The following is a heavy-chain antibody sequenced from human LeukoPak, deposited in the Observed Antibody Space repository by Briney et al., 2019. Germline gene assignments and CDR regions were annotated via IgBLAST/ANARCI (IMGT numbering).Heavy chain of an antibody. Sequence: GGSLRLSCAASGFTFSSYAMSWVRQAPGKGLEWVSAISGSGGSTYYADSVRGRFTISRDNSKNTLYLQMNSLRAEDTAVYYCAKTHASGNFGDYWGQGTLVTVSS. J-gene: IGHJ4*02. CDR1: GFTFSSYA. V-gene: IGHV3-23*01. CDR2: ISGSGGST. CDR3: AKTHASGNFGDY. D-gene: IGHD3-10*01.